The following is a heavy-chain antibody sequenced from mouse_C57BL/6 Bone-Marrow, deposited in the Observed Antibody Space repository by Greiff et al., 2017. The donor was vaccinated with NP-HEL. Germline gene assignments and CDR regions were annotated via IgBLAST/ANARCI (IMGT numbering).Heavy chain of an antibody. J-gene: IGHJ4*01. CDR2: IHPNSGST. Sequence: VKLQESGAELVKPGASVKLSCKASGYTFTSYWMHWVKQRPGQGLEWIGMIHPNSGSTNYNEKFKSKATLTVDKSSSTAYMQLSRLTSEDSAGYYCARGLLWLRRRDYYAIDYWGQGTAATLSA. V-gene: IGHV1-64*01. CDR3: ARGLLWLRRRDYYAIDY. D-gene: IGHD2-2*01. CDR1: GYTFTSYW.